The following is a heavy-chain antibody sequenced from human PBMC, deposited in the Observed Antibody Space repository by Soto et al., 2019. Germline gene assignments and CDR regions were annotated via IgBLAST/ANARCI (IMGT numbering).Heavy chain of an antibody. J-gene: IGHJ3*02. CDR1: GFTFSTYS. D-gene: IGHD6-6*01. CDR2: ISSSSTTI. V-gene: IGHV3-48*02. CDR3: ARPVPRHDAFDI. Sequence: PGGSLRLSCAASGFTFSTYSMNWVRQAPGKGLEWVSYISSSSTTIYYADSVKGRFTISRDNAKNSLYLQMSSLRDEDTAVYYCARPVPRHDAFDIWGRGTMVTVSS.